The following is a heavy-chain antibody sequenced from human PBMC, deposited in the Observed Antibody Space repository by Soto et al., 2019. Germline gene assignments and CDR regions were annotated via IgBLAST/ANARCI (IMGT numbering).Heavy chain of an antibody. V-gene: IGHV1-69*12. J-gene: IGHJ5*02. CDR1: GGTFSSYA. Sequence: QVQLVQSGAEVKKPGSSVKVSCKASGGTFSSYAISWVRQAPGQGLEWMGGIIPIFGTANYAQKFQGRVTITADESTSTAYMELISLRSEDTAVYYCAVAYLYCSGGSCNWFDPWGQGTLVTVSS. CDR2: IIPIFGTA. D-gene: IGHD2-15*01. CDR3: AVAYLYCSGGSCNWFDP.